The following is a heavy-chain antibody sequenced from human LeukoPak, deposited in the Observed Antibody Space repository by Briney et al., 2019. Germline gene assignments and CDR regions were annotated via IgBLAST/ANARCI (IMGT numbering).Heavy chain of an antibody. CDR3: AKAHTADPDY. CDR1: GFTFNNSA. J-gene: IGHJ4*02. V-gene: IGHV3-23*01. Sequence: GGSVRLSCSASGFTFNNSAMSWLRQAPGKGLEWVSTLSGSGITTYYEASVEGRFTISRDNSKNTLYLQMNSLRAEDTAVYYCAKAHTADPDYWGQGTLVTVSS. CDR2: LSGSGITT. D-gene: IGHD2-2*01.